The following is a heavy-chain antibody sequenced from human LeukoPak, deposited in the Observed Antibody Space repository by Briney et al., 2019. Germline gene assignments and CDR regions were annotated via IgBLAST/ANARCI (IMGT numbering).Heavy chain of an antibody. CDR1: GITFSNAW. J-gene: IGHJ6*02. V-gene: IGHV3-15*01. Sequence: PGGSLTLSCAASGITFSNAWMSWVRQAPGKGLEWVGRIKSKTDGGTTDYAAPVKGRFTISRDDSKNTLYLQMNSLKTEDTAVYYCTTDFSSNDYYYYGMDVWGQGTTVTVSS. D-gene: IGHD2-2*01. CDR3: TTDFSSNDYYYYGMDV. CDR2: IKSKTDGGTT.